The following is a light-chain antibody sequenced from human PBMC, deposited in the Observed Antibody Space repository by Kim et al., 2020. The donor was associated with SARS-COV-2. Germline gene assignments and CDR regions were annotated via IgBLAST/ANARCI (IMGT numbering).Light chain of an antibody. J-gene: IGKJ1*01. Sequence: PGKRATLSCRASQSVRSNFLAWYQQKPGQAPRLLIYTASNRATGIPDRFSGSGSGTDFTLSITRLEPEDVAVYYCQQYGSSPRTFGQGTKVDIK. CDR1: QSVRSNF. CDR2: TAS. CDR3: QQYGSSPRT. V-gene: IGKV3-20*01.